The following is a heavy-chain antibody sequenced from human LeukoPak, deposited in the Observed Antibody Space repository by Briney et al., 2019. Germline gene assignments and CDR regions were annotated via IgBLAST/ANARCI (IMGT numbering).Heavy chain of an antibody. CDR3: ARADIGYCTNGVCYTGEPFDY. Sequence: ASVTVSCKASGYTFTSYGISWVRQGPGQGLEGMGWISAYNGNTNYAQKPQGRVTMTTDTSTSTAYMELRSMRSDDTAVYYCARADIGYCTNGVCYTGEPFDYWGQGTLVTVSS. D-gene: IGHD2-8*01. J-gene: IGHJ4*02. CDR1: GYTFTSYG. CDR2: ISAYNGNT. V-gene: IGHV1-18*01.